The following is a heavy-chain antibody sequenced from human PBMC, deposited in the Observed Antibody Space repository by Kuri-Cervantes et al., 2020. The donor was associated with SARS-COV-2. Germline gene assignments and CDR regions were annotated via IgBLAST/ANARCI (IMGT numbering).Heavy chain of an antibody. Sequence: SLKISCAASGFTFDDYAMHWVRQAPGKGLEWVSGISWNSGSIGYADSVKGRFTISRDNSKNTLHLQMNSLRAEDTAVYYCAKDHFGLAASPGQVAFDYWGQGTLVTVSS. J-gene: IGHJ4*02. CDR3: AKDHFGLAASPGQVAFDY. CDR1: GFTFDDYA. D-gene: IGHD6-13*01. CDR2: ISWNSGSI. V-gene: IGHV3-9*01.